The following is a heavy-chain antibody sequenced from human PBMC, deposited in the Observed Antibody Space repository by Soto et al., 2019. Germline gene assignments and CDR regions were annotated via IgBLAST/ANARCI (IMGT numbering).Heavy chain of an antibody. Sequence: ASVKVSCKASGYSFTRYSIHWVCQAPGQSLEWMGWTNAGNGNTKYSQKFQGRVTITRDTSASTAYMELSSLRSEDTSVYYCGRDSKWDDTSVGMDVWGQGTKVTVSS. D-gene: IGHD3-22*01. CDR2: TNAGNGNT. CDR3: GRDSKWDDTSVGMDV. J-gene: IGHJ6*02. CDR1: GYSFTRYS. V-gene: IGHV1-3*01.